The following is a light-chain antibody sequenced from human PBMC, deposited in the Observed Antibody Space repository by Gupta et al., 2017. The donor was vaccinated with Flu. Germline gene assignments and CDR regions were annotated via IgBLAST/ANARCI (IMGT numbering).Light chain of an antibody. V-gene: IGLV2-14*03. Sequence: SALTQPASVSGSPGHSITLPCTGISSDDGDYKKFSWYQQHQAKDAQHMIYDVSYRPSGVSNRFSGSKSGNTASLTITGLQAEDEADYYCSSYKSTNTLQVIFGGGTRLTVL. CDR3: SSYKSTNTLQVI. J-gene: IGLJ2*01. CDR2: DVS. CDR1: SSDDGDYKK.